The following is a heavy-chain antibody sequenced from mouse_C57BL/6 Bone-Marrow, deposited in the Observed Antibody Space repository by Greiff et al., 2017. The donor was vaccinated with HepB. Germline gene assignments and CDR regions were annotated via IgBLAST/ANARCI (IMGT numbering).Heavy chain of an antibody. CDR2: INPNNGGT. V-gene: IGHV1-26*01. CDR1: GYTFTDYY. J-gene: IGHJ2*01. CDR3: ARAGYDYFDY. Sequence: EVQLQQSGPELVKPGASVKISCKASGYTFTDYYMNWVKQSHGKSLEWIGDINPNNGGTSYNQKFKGKATLNVDKSSSTAYMELRSLTSEDSAVYYCARAGYDYFDYWGQGTTLTVSS. D-gene: IGHD2-12*01.